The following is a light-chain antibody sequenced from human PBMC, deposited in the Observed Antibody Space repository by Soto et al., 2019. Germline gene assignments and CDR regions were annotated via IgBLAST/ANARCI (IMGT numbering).Light chain of an antibody. V-gene: IGKV3-15*01. J-gene: IGKJ1*01. CDR2: GAS. Sequence: EIVMTQSPATLSVSPGERATLSYRASQGVSSNLAWYQQKPGQAPRLLIYGASTRATGIPARFSGSGSGTEFTLTISSLQSEDFAVYYCQQYNNWPSWTFGQGTKVEIK. CDR3: QQYNNWPSWT. CDR1: QGVSSN.